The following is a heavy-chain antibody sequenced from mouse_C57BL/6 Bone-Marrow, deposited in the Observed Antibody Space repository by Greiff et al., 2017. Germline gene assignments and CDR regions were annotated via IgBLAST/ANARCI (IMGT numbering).Heavy chain of an antibody. CDR2: INYDGSST. J-gene: IGHJ2*01. V-gene: IGHV5-16*01. Sequence: EVKLMESEGGLVQPGSSMKLSCTASGFTFSDYYMAWVRQVPEKGLEWVANINYDGSSTYYLDSLKSRFIISRDNAKNILYLQMSSLKSEDTATYYCARGPYYGSSAFDYWGQGTTLTVSS. CDR1: GFTFSDYY. D-gene: IGHD1-1*01. CDR3: ARGPYYGSSAFDY.